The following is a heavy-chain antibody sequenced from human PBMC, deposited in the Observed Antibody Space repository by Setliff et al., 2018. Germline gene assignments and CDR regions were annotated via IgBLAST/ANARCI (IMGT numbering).Heavy chain of an antibody. CDR1: GYTFVNYG. CDR3: ARLVRYCTRTSCQRTSGAEL. J-gene: IGHJ4*02. CDR2: IKTFSFKA. Sequence: GASVKVSCKASGYTFVNYGINWVRQAPGQGLEWVGWIKTFSFKANYAQKLQDRVTITTDTSTATVYMELRGLTSDDTAIYYCARLVRYCTRTSCQRTSGAELWGQGTLVTVSS. V-gene: IGHV1-18*01. D-gene: IGHD2-2*01.